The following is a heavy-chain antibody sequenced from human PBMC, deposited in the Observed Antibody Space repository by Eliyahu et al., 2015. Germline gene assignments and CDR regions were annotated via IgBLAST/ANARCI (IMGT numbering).Heavy chain of an antibody. CDR1: GGSISSYY. J-gene: IGHJ4*02. V-gene: IGHV4-59*01. CDR3: ARWPLRYFDWLAIDY. Sequence: QVQLQESGPGLVKPSETLSLTCTVSGGSISSYYWSWIRQPPGKGLEWIGYIYYSGSTNYNPSLKSRVTISVDTSKNQFSLKLSSVTAADTAVYYCARWPLRYFDWLAIDYWGQGTLVTVSS. CDR2: IYYSGST. D-gene: IGHD3-9*01.